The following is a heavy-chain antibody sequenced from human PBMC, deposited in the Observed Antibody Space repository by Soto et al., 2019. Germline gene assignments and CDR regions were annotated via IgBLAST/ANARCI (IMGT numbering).Heavy chain of an antibody. V-gene: IGHV1-69*01. J-gene: IGHJ6*02. Sequence: QVLLVQSGAEVQKPGSSVKVSCKTSGDTFGSYAISWVRQAPGQGLEWMGGIIPFIRASNYAQKFQGRVTITADESTTTVHMDLSSLRFEDTAVYYCARNLRYFGSGSFFRGMDVWGQGTTVTVSS. CDR3: ARNLRYFGSGSFFRGMDV. CDR2: IIPFIRAS. D-gene: IGHD3-10*01. CDR1: GDTFGSYA.